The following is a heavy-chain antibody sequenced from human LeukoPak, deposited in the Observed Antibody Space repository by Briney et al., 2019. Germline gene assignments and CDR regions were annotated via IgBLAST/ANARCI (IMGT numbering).Heavy chain of an antibody. D-gene: IGHD6-13*01. CDR3: AKVNSSPNFYYGMDV. Sequence: PGRSLRLSCAASGFTFSSYGMHWVRQAPGKGLEWVAVISYDGSNKYYADSVKGRFTISRDNSKNTLYLQMNSLRAEDTAVYYCAKVNSSPNFYYGMDVWGQGTTVTVSS. V-gene: IGHV3-30*18. CDR2: ISYDGSNK. J-gene: IGHJ6*02. CDR1: GFTFSSYG.